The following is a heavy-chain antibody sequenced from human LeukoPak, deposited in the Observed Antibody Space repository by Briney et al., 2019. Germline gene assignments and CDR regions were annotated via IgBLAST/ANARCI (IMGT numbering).Heavy chain of an antibody. CDR1: GFTFSSYA. Sequence: GGSLRLSCAASGFTFSSYAMHWVRQAPGKGLEWVAVISYDGSNKYYADSVKGRFTISRDNSKNTLYLQMNSLKPEDTAVYYCAKQPNPYYNSSGHDYWGQGTLVTVSS. CDR3: AKQPNPYYNSSGHDY. D-gene: IGHD3-22*01. V-gene: IGHV3-30*04. J-gene: IGHJ4*02. CDR2: ISYDGSNK.